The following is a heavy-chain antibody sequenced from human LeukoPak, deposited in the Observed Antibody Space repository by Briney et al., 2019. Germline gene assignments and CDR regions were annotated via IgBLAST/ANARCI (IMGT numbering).Heavy chain of an antibody. CDR3: AKDTSGGGDAFDI. CDR2: ISSSSSYI. CDR1: GFTFSSYS. J-gene: IGHJ3*02. Sequence: GGSLRLSCAASGFTFSSYSMNWVRQAPGKGLEWVSSISSSSSYIYYADSVKGRFTISRDNAKNSLYLQMNSLRAEDTAVYYCAKDTSGGGDAFDIWGQGTMVTVSS. D-gene: IGHD1-26*01. V-gene: IGHV3-21*01.